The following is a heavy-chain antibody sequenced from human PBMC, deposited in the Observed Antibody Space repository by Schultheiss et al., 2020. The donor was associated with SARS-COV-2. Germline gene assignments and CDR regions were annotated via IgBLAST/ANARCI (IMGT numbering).Heavy chain of an antibody. CDR2: ISYEGSKK. J-gene: IGHJ6*02. V-gene: IGHV3-30*03. Sequence: GESLKISCVVSGFTFNNYGMHWVRQAPGKGLEWVAGISYEGSKKYYGDSVQGRFTISRDWSKGALYLQMNSLRAEDTAVYYCATPKRTSDYYGMDVWGQGTTVTVSS. CDR3: ATPKRTSDYYGMDV. D-gene: IGHD6-6*01. CDR1: GFTFNNYG.